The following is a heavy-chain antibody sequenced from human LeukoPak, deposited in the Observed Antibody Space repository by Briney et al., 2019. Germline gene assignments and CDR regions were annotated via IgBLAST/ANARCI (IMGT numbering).Heavy chain of an antibody. CDR3: ARHEREDYADYYYGMDV. CDR2: IYYSGST. Sequence: SEALSLTCTVSGGSISSYYWSWIRQPPGKGLEWIGYIYYSGSTNYNPSLKSRVTISVDTSKNQFSLKLSSVTAADTAVYYCARHEREDYADYYYGMDVWGQGTTVTVSS. D-gene: IGHD4-17*01. J-gene: IGHJ6*02. V-gene: IGHV4-59*08. CDR1: GGSISSYY.